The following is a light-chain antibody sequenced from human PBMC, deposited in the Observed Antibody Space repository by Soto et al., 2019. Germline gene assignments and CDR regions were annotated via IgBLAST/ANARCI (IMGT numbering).Light chain of an antibody. CDR2: GAS. CDR3: QQYNNWPRT. Sequence: EIVMTQSPVTLSVSPGERATLSCRASQSVSSNLAWYQRKPGQAPRLLIYGASTRATGIPARFSGSGSGTEFTLTISGLQSEDFAVYYCQQYNNWPRTFGRGT. J-gene: IGKJ1*01. CDR1: QSVSSN. V-gene: IGKV3-15*01.